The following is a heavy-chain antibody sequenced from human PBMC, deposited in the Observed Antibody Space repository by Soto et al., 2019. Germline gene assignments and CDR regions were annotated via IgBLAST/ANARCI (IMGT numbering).Heavy chain of an antibody. V-gene: IGHV1-2*02. D-gene: IGHD5-12*01. CDR1: GYAFTGYY. J-gene: IGHJ3*02. CDR2: INPNSGGT. Sequence: ASVKVSCKASGYAFTGYYMHWVRQAPGQGLEWMGWINPNSGGTNYAQKFQGRVTMTRDTSISTAYMELSRLRSDDTAVYYCAASVDIVATADGFDIWGQGTMVTVSS. CDR3: AASVDIVATADGFDI.